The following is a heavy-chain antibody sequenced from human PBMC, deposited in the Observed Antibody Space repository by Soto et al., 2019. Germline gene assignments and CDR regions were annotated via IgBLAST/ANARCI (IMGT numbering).Heavy chain of an antibody. Sequence: ASVKVSCKASGYTFTSYYMHWVRQAPGQGLEWMGIINPSGGSTSYAQKFQGRVTITRDTSASTAYMELSSLRSEDTAVYYCARVPHCSSTSCYNSPGYYGMDVWGQGTTVTVSS. CDR1: GYTFTSYY. CDR2: INPSGGST. CDR3: ARVPHCSSTSCYNSPGYYGMDV. D-gene: IGHD2-2*02. J-gene: IGHJ6*02. V-gene: IGHV1-46*01.